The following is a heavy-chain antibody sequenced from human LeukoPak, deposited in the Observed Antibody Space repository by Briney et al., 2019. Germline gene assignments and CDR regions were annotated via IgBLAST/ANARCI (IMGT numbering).Heavy chain of an antibody. Sequence: SETLSLTCTVSGGSISSYYWSWIRQPAGKGLEWIGRIYTSGSTNYNPSLKSRVTISVDTSKNQFSLKLSSVTAADTAVYYCARDHRYYGSGHNWFDPWGQGTLVTVSS. V-gene: IGHV4-4*07. CDR1: GGSISSYY. D-gene: IGHD3-10*01. J-gene: IGHJ5*02. CDR3: ARDHRYYGSGHNWFDP. CDR2: IYTSGST.